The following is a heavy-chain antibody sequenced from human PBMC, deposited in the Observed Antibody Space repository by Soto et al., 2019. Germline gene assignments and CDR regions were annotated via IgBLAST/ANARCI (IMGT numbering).Heavy chain of an antibody. J-gene: IGHJ4*02. V-gene: IGHV3-23*01. Sequence: GGSLRPSCAASGFTSSSYAMSWVRQAPGKGLEWVSAISGSGGSTYYADSVKGRFTISRDNSKNTLYLQMNSLRAEDTAVYYCAKDPKAPYYFDDWGQGTLVTVSS. CDR3: AKDPKAPYYFDD. CDR1: GFTSSSYA. CDR2: ISGSGGST.